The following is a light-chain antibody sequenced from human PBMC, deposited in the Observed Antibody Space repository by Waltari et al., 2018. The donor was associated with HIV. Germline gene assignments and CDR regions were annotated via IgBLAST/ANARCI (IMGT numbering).Light chain of an antibody. V-gene: IGKV1-5*03. CDR1: QSISSW. CDR3: QQHNSYPWT. J-gene: IGKJ1*01. CDR2: KAS. Sequence: DIQMTQSPSTLSASVGDRVTITCRASQSISSWLAWYQQKPGKAPKLLIYKASSLESGVPSTFSGSGSGTEFTLTLSSLQPDDFSTYYCQQHNSYPWTFGQGTKVEIK.